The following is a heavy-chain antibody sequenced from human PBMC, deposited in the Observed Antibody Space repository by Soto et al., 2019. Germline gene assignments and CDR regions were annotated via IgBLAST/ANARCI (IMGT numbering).Heavy chain of an antibody. J-gene: IGHJ4*02. CDR2: ISGSGGST. V-gene: IGHV3-23*01. Sequence: GGSLRLSCAASGFPFSSYAMSWVRQAPGKGLEWVSAISGSGGSTYYADSVKGRFTISRDNSKNTLYLQMNSLRAEDTAVYYCAKDPYTLGELSWFDYWGQGTLVTVSS. D-gene: IGHD3-16*02. CDR1: GFPFSSYA. CDR3: AKDPYTLGELSWFDY.